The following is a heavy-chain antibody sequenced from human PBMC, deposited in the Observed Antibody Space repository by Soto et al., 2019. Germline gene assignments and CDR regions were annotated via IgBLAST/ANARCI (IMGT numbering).Heavy chain of an antibody. J-gene: IGHJ6*02. CDR1: GGTFSSYA. CDR2: IIPIFGTA. V-gene: IGHV1-69*13. D-gene: IGHD3-3*01. CDR3: ARGPRIFGVVITYYYYYGMDV. Sequence: ASVKVSCKASGGTFSSYAISWVRQAPGQGLEWMGGIIPIFGTANYAQKFQGRVTITADESTSTAYMELSSLRSEDTAVYYCARGPRIFGVVITYYYYYGMDVWGQGTTVTVSS.